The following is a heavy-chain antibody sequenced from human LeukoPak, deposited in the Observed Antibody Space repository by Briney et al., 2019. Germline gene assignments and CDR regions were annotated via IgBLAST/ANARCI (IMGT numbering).Heavy chain of an antibody. CDR2: MDPNSGNT. J-gene: IGHJ4*02. Sequence: ASVTVSCTTSGYTFISHDINWVRQATGQGLEWMGWMDPNSGNTGYAQRFQGRVTLTRSTSLSEAYMELTSLKFEDTAVYYCARVQGSDTSGSFDHWGQGTLVTVSS. V-gene: IGHV1-8*01. CDR1: GYTFISHD. D-gene: IGHD1-26*01. CDR3: ARVQGSDTSGSFDH.